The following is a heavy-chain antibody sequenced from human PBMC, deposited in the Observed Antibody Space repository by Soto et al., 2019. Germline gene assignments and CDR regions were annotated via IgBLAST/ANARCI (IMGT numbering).Heavy chain of an antibody. CDR3: TTEYSSGKFPGGGWFDP. V-gene: IGHV3-72*01. J-gene: IGHJ5*02. Sequence: GGSLRLSCATSGFTFSDHYMDWVRQAPGKGLEWVGRTRNKADSYTTDYAAPVKDRFIISRDDSKNTVYLEMNSLKIEDTAEYYCTTEYSSGKFPGGGWFDPWGQGSLVTVSS. D-gene: IGHD6-19*01. CDR1: GFTFSDHY. CDR2: TRNKADSYTT.